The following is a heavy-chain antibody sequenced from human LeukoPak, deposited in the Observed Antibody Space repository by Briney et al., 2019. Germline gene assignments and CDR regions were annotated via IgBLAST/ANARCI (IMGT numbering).Heavy chain of an antibody. V-gene: IGHV1-69*13. CDR3: ARDPGRAFDI. J-gene: IGHJ3*02. CDR1: GYTFTSYG. Sequence: SVKVSCKASGYTFTSYGISWVRQAPGQGLEWMGGIIPIFGTANYAQKFQGRVTITADESTSTAYMELSSLRSEDTAVYYCARDPGRAFDIWGQGTMVTVSS. CDR2: IIPIFGTA. D-gene: IGHD1-26*01.